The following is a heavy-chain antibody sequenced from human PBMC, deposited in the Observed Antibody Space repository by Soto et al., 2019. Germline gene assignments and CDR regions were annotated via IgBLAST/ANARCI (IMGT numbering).Heavy chain of an antibody. J-gene: IGHJ4*02. CDR3: AKVPDIVVVVAAKDY. Sequence: GGSLRLSCAASGFTFSSYAMSWVRQAPGKGLEWVSAISGSGGSTYYADSVKGRFTISRDNSKNTLYLQMNSLRAEDTAVYYCAKVPDIVVVVAAKDYWGQGTLVTVSS. D-gene: IGHD2-15*01. CDR2: ISGSGGST. V-gene: IGHV3-23*01. CDR1: GFTFSSYA.